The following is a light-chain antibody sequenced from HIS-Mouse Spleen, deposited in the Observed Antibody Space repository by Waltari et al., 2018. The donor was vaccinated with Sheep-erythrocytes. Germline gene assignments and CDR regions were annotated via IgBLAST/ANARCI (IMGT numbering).Light chain of an antibody. CDR3: YSTDSSGNGV. Sequence: SYELTQPPSVSVSPGQTARITCSGDALPKKYAYWYQQKSGQAPVLVIYEDSKRPSGIPWRFSGSSSGTMANLTISGAQVEDEADYYCYSTDSSGNGVFGGGTKLTVL. V-gene: IGLV3-10*01. CDR2: EDS. CDR1: ALPKKY. J-gene: IGLJ2*01.